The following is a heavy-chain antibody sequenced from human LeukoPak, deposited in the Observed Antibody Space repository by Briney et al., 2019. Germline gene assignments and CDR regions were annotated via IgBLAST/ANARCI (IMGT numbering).Heavy chain of an antibody. Sequence: GGSLRLSCAASGFTVSDYYISWIRQAPGKGLEWVSYISSSGSTMYYADSVKGRFTISRDNAKNSLYLQMNSLRAEDTAVYYCARAPKVLDYWGQGTLVTVSS. V-gene: IGHV3-11*04. CDR2: ISSSGSTM. CDR3: ARAPKVLDY. D-gene: IGHD1-1*01. J-gene: IGHJ4*02. CDR1: GFTVSDYY.